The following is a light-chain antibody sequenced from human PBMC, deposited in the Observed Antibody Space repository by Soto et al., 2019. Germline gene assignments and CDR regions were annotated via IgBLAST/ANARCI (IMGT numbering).Light chain of an antibody. J-gene: IGKJ3*01. Sequence: EIVMPHSPATLSVSPGERATLSCRASQRIDTSLAWYQQSPGQAPRLLLYNAASRATGIPARFSGREFGTAFTLTVSRLQSDDFALYSCQQYYNWPPFTIGPETKVYI. V-gene: IGKV3-15*01. CDR3: QQYYNWPPFT. CDR2: NAA. CDR1: QRIDTS.